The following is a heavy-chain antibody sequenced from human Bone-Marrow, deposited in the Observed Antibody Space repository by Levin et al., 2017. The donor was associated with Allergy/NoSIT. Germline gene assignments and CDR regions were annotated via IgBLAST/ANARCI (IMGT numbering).Heavy chain of an antibody. CDR1: GFTFSNYA. D-gene: IGHD4-17*01. Sequence: GGSLRLSCAASGFTFSNYAMSWVRQAPGKGMEWVAGLSAAGGSTYYAESAKGRFTISRDNSENILYLQMNTLRAEDTAIYFCAKDKTVTPVDAFDLWGQGTMVTVS. CDR3: AKDKTVTPVDAFDL. J-gene: IGHJ3*01. CDR2: LSAAGGST. V-gene: IGHV3-23*01.